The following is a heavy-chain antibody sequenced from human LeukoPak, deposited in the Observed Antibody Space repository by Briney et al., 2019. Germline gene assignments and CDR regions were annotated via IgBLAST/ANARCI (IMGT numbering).Heavy chain of an antibody. CDR3: ASGPATVTTLF. Sequence: SVKVSFKASGGTFSSYAISWVRQPPGQGVDWMGRSIPIFGTANYAQKFQGSVTITADESTSTAYMELRSLRSEATDVYYCASGPATVTTLFWGQGTLVTVSS. V-gene: IGHV1-69*01. J-gene: IGHJ4*02. CDR1: GGTFSSYA. CDR2: SIPIFGTA. D-gene: IGHD4-17*01.